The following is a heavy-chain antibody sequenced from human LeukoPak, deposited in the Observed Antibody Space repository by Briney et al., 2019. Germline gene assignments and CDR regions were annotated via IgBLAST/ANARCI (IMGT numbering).Heavy chain of an antibody. V-gene: IGHV4-59*01. CDR3: ARDLGGSYLELFDY. J-gene: IGHJ4*02. CDR2: IYSSGST. CDR1: GGSISRYC. D-gene: IGHD1-26*01. Sequence: SETLSLTCTVSGGSISRYCWSWIRQPPGEGLEWIGCIYSSGSTNYNPSLKSRVTISLDTSKNQFSLKLTSVTAADTAVYYCARDLGGSYLELFDYWGQGTLVTVSS.